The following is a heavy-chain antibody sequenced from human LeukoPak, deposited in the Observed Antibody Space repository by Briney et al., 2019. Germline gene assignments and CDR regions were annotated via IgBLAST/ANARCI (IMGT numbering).Heavy chain of an antibody. V-gene: IGHV4-31*03. CDR1: GGSISSGGYY. J-gene: IGHJ4*02. CDR3: ARGRRVYDILTGYVFDS. D-gene: IGHD3-9*01. CDR2: IYYSGST. Sequence: SQTLSLTCTVSGGSISSGGYYWTWIRQHPGKGLEWIGYIYYSGSTYYNPSLKSRVTISVDTSKNQFSLKLSSVTAADTAVYYCARGRRVYDILTGYVFDSWGQGTLVTVSS.